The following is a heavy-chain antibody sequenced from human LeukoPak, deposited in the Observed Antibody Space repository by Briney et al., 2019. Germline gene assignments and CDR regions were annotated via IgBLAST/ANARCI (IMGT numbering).Heavy chain of an antibody. D-gene: IGHD3-3*01. CDR2: ICYSGST. Sequence: SETLSLTCTVSGGSISSYCWSWIRQPPGKGLEWIGYICYSGSTNYNPSLKSRVTISVDTSKNQFSLKLSSVTAADTAVYYCARDTSIFGVVNGVGAFDIWGQGTMVTVSS. V-gene: IGHV4-59*01. CDR1: GGSISSYC. J-gene: IGHJ3*02. CDR3: ARDTSIFGVVNGVGAFDI.